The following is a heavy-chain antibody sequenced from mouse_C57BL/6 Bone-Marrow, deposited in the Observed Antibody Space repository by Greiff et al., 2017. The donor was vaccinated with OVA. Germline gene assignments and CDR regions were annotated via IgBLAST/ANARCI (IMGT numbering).Heavy chain of an antibody. V-gene: IGHV5-17*02. CDR3: ARDLLGNAMDY. CDR2: ISSGSGAI. D-gene: IGHD2-10*01. J-gene: IGHJ4*01. Sequence: EVHLVESGGGLVQPGGSRKLSCAASGFTFSSFGMHWVRQAPEKGLEWVAYISSGSGAIYYADTLKGRFTISRDNPRNTLFLQMTSLRSDDTAMYYCARDLLGNAMDYWGQGTSVTVSS. CDR1: GFTFSSFG.